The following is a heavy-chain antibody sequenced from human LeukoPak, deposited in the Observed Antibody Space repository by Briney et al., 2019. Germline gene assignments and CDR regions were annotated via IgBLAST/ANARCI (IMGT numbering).Heavy chain of an antibody. CDR1: GGSISSSSYY. CDR2: IYYSGST. V-gene: IGHV4-39*07. Sequence: PSETLSLTCTVSGGSISSSSYYWGWIRQPPGKGLEWIGSIYYSGSTYYNPSLKSRVTISVDTSKNQFSLKLSSVTAADTAVYYCARDRTEIYYDSSGYPVGWFDPWGQGTLVTVSS. D-gene: IGHD3-22*01. J-gene: IGHJ5*02. CDR3: ARDRTEIYYDSSGYPVGWFDP.